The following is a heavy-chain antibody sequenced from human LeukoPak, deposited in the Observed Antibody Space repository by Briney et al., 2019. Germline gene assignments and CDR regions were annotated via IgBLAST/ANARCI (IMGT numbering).Heavy chain of an antibody. CDR3: ARVTTDIVATISTRKNWFDP. V-gene: IGHV1-18*01. CDR2: ISAYSGNT. Sequence: RASVKVSCKASGYTFTSYGISWVRQAPGQGLEWMGWISAYSGNTNYAQKLQGRVTMTTDTSTSTAYMELRSLRSDDTAVYYCARVTTDIVATISTRKNWFDPWGQGTLVTVSS. CDR1: GYTFTSYG. D-gene: IGHD5-12*01. J-gene: IGHJ5*02.